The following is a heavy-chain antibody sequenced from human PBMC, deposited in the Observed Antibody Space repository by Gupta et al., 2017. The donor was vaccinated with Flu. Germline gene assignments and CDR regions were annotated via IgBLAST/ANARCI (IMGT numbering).Heavy chain of an antibody. CDR3: ARLPLGMVDY. J-gene: IGHJ4*02. Sequence: SISSSSYYWGWIRQPPGKGLEWIGSIYYSGSTYYNPSLKSRVTISVDTSKNQFSLKLSSVTAADTAVYYCARLPLGMVDYWGQGTLVTVSS. V-gene: IGHV4-39*01. CDR2: IYYSGST. D-gene: IGHD7-27*01. CDR1: SISSSSYY.